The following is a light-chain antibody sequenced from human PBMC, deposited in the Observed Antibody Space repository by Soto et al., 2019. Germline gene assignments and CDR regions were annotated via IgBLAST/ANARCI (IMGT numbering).Light chain of an antibody. J-gene: IGLJ2*01. Sequence: QTVVTQEPSLTVSPGGTVTLTCASSTGAVTSGYYPNWFQQKPGQAPRTLIYSVTNKHSWTPARFSGSLLGGKAALTLSGVQPEDEAEYYCLLYYGGALVFGGGPKLTVL. V-gene: IGLV7-43*01. CDR2: SVT. CDR3: LLYYGGALV. CDR1: TGAVTSGYY.